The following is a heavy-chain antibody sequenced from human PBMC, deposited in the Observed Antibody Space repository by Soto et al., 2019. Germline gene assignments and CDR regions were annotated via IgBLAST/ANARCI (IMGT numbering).Heavy chain of an antibody. J-gene: IGHJ4*02. Sequence: QVQLVESGGGVVQPGRSLRLSCAASGFTFTSYAMHWVRQAPGKGLEWVAVISYDGRNKYYADSVKGRFTISRDNSKNTLYLQMNSLRAEDTAVYYCAREHLTYYYDSSGYYYFVYWGQGTLVTVSS. CDR1: GFTFTSYA. V-gene: IGHV3-30*04. D-gene: IGHD3-22*01. CDR2: ISYDGRNK. CDR3: AREHLTYYYDSSGYYYFVY.